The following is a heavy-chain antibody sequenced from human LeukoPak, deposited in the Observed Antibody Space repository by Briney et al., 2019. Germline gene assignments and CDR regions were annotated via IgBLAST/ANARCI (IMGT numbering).Heavy chain of an antibody. D-gene: IGHD3-3*01. CDR3: ASYRPYYDFHEYFQH. J-gene: IGHJ1*01. V-gene: IGHV4-59*06. Sequence: SETLSLTCTVSGGSISSYYWSWIRQPPGKGLEWIGYIYYSGSTYYNPSLKSRVTISVDTSKNQFSLKLSSVTAADTAVYYCASYRPYYDFHEYFQHWGQGTLVTVSS. CDR2: IYYSGST. CDR1: GGSISSYY.